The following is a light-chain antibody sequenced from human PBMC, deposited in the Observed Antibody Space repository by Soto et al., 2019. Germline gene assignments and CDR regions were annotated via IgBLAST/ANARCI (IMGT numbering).Light chain of an antibody. Sequence: QSALTHPASVSGSPGQSITISCTGTSSDVGGYNYVSWYQQHPGKAPKLMIYEVSNRPSGVSNRFSGSKSGNTASLTISGLQAEDEADYYCSSYTSSSTRVVFGGGTMLTVL. V-gene: IGLV2-14*01. CDR1: SSDVGGYNY. CDR3: SSYTSSSTRVV. J-gene: IGLJ2*01. CDR2: EVS.